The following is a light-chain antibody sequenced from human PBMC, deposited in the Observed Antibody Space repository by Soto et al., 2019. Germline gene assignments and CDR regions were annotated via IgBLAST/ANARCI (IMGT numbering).Light chain of an antibody. CDR3: AAWDASLGGFYV. CDR1: RSSIGSNT. J-gene: IGLJ1*01. Sequence: QSVLTQPPSASGTPGQRVTISCSGSRSSIGSNTVNWYQHLPGTAPKLLIYSNNHRPSGVPDRFSASKTGASASLAISGLQSEDEGDYYGAAWDASLGGFYVFGTGTKLTVL. V-gene: IGLV1-44*01. CDR2: SNN.